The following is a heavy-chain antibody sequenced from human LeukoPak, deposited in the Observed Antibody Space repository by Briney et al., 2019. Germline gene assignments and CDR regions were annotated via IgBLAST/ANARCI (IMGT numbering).Heavy chain of an antibody. CDR1: GYTFTAYY. J-gene: IGHJ4*02. D-gene: IGHD2-21*02. CDR3: ARGTIVVVTEDY. Sequence: ASVKVSCKASGYTFTAYYMHWVRQAPGQGLEWMGWINPNSGGTNYAQKFQGRVTMTRDTSISTAYMELSRLTSDDTAVYYCARGTIVVVTEDYWGQGTLVTVSS. CDR2: INPNSGGT. V-gene: IGHV1-2*02.